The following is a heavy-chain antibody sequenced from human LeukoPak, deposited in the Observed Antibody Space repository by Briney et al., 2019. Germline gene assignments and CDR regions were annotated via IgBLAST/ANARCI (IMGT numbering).Heavy chain of an antibody. CDR1: GGSISSSSYY. Sequence: SETLSLTCTVSGGSISSSSYYWGWIRQPPGKGLECIGSIYYSGSTYYNPSLKSRVTISVDTSKNQFSLKLSSVTAAGTAMYDRARSLQYYYDSSGYSYLWGQGTMVTVFS. D-gene: IGHD3-22*01. J-gene: IGHJ3*01. V-gene: IGHV4-39*01. CDR2: IYYSGST. CDR3: ARSLQYYYDSSGYSYL.